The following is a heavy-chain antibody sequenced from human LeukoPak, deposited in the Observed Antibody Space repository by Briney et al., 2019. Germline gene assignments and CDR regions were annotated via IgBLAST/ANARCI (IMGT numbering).Heavy chain of an antibody. V-gene: IGHV3-23*01. CDR3: AKPVSGGLAVTADWFHP. CDR1: GFAFSFYA. J-gene: IGHJ5*01. D-gene: IGHD6-19*01. CDR2: LNANSGTT. Sequence: HPGGSLRLSCAASGFAFSFYAMSWLRQPPGKGLEWVSTLNANSGTTSYAASVRGRFTISRDNSKNTLYLQVNTLRADDTATYYCAKPVSGGLAVTADWFHPWGQGTLVVVSS.